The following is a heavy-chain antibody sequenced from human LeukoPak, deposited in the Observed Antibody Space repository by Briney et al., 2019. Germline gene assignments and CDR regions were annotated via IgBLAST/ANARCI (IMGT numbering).Heavy chain of an antibody. CDR1: EDSVSSNSAA. V-gene: IGHV6-1*01. CDR2: TYYRSKWYN. J-gene: IGHJ5*02. CDR3: ARDTNYSGYDTNWFDP. Sequence: SQTLSLTCAISEDSVSSNSAAWNWIRQSPSRGLEWLGRTYYRSKWYNDYAVSVKSRITINPDTSKNQFSLQLNSVTPEDTAVYYCARDTNYSGYDTNWFDPWGQGTLVTVSS. D-gene: IGHD5-12*01.